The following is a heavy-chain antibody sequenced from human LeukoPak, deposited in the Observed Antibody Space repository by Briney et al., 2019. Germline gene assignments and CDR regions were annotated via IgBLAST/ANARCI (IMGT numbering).Heavy chain of an antibody. V-gene: IGHV3-23*01. D-gene: IGHD6-19*01. CDR1: GFTFSSYA. CDR3: ARGRQWLVRLGDYFDY. CDR2: ISGSGGST. Sequence: QTGGSLRLSCAASGFTFSSYAMSWVRQAPGRGLEWVSAISGSGGSTYYADSVKGRFTISRDNSKNTLYLQMNSLRAEDTAVYFCARGRQWLVRLGDYFDYWGQGTLVTVSS. J-gene: IGHJ4*02.